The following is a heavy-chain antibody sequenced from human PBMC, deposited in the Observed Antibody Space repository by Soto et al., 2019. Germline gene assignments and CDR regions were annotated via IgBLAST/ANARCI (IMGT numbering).Heavy chain of an antibody. V-gene: IGHV3-74*01. D-gene: IGHD5-18*01. Sequence: EEPLVESGGDLVQPGGSLRLSCAASGFTFATYWMHWVRQAPGKGLVWVSRISPDGRTTNYADSVKGRFTISRDNAKNSLSLRMSSLGAEDTAVYYCANSRAANYGYWASWGQGTLVTVSS. CDR2: ISPDGRTT. CDR1: GFTFATYW. J-gene: IGHJ5*02. CDR3: ANSRAANYGYWAS.